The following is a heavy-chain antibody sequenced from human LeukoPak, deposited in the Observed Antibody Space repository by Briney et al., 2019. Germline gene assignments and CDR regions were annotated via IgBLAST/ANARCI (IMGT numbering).Heavy chain of an antibody. CDR2: ISAYNGNT. CDR3: ARLRLYCSGGSCLYYFDY. V-gene: IGHV1-18*01. Sequence: ASVKVSCKASGCTFTSYGISWVRQAPGQGLEWMGWISAYNGNTNYAQKLQGRVTMTTDTSTSTAYMELRSLRSDDTAVYYCARLRLYCSGGSCLYYFDYWGQGTLVTVSS. J-gene: IGHJ4*02. D-gene: IGHD2-15*01. CDR1: GCTFTSYG.